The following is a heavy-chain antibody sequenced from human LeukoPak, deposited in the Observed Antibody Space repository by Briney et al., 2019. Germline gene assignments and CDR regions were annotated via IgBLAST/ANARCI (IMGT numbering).Heavy chain of an antibody. CDR1: GGSFSVYY. D-gene: IGHD3-3*01. V-gene: IGHV4-34*01. CDR3: ARASARGFDYYYYMDV. J-gene: IGHJ6*03. CDR2: INHIGSN. Sequence: PSETLSLTCAVYGGSFSVYYWSWIRQPPGKGLEWIGEINHIGSNNYNPSLKTRVTISVDTSKNQFSLKLSSVTAADTAVYYCARASARGFDYYYYMDVWGKGTTVTVSS.